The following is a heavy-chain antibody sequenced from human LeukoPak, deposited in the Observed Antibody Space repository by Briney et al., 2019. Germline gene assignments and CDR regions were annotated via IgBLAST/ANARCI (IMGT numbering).Heavy chain of an antibody. Sequence: GGSLRPSCAASGFTFSSYGMHWVRQAPGKGLEWVAVIWYDGSNKYYADCVKGRFTISRDNSKNTLYLQMNSLRAEDTAVYYCARGGDYDILTGFRYYYGMDVWGQGTTVTVSS. CDR2: IWYDGSNK. J-gene: IGHJ6*02. D-gene: IGHD3-9*01. CDR1: GFTFSSYG. CDR3: ARGGDYDILTGFRYYYGMDV. V-gene: IGHV3-33*01.